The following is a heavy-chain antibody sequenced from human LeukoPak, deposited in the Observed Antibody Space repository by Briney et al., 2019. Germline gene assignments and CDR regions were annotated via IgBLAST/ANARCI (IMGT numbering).Heavy chain of an antibody. V-gene: IGHV1-69*06. CDR3: ARDRGYCSSTSCYAFFDY. J-gene: IGHJ4*02. Sequence: SVKVSCKASGGTFSSYAISWVRQAPGQGLEWMGGIIPIFGTANYAQKFQGRVTITADKSTSTAYMELSSLRSEDTAVYYCARDRGYCSSTSCYAFFDYWGQGTLVTVSS. D-gene: IGHD2-2*03. CDR2: IIPIFGTA. CDR1: GGTFSSYA.